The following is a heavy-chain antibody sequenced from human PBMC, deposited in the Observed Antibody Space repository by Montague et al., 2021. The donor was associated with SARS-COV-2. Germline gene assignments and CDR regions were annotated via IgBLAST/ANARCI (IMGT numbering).Heavy chain of an antibody. CDR3: ARDQVPDYYYYYYGMDV. Sequence: SLRLSCAASGFTFSSYSMNWVRQAPGKGLEWVSSISSSSSYIYYADSVEGRFTISRDNAKNSLYLQMNSLRAEDTAVYYRARDQVPDYYYYYYGMDVWGQGTTVTVSS. CDR2: ISSSSSYI. V-gene: IGHV3-21*01. J-gene: IGHJ6*02. CDR1: GFTFSSYS.